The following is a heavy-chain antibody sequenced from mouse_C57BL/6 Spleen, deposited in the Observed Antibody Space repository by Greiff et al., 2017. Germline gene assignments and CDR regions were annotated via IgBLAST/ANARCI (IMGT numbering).Heavy chain of an antibody. CDR3: ARHVGTTEYYFDY. CDR1: GFTFSSYG. J-gene: IGHJ2*01. V-gene: IGHV5-6*01. D-gene: IGHD2-14*01. Sequence: EVHLVESGGDLVKPGGSLKLSCAASGFTFSSYGMSWVRQTPDKRLEWVATISSGGSYTYYPDSVKGRFTISRDNAKNTLYLQMSSLKSEDTAMYYCARHVGTTEYYFDYWGQGTTLTVSS. CDR2: ISSGGSYT.